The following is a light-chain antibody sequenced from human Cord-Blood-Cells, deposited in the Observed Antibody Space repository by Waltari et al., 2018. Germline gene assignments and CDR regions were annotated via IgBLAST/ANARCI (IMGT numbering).Light chain of an antibody. Sequence: DVVMTQSPLSLPVTLGQPASISCSSRQSLVYSDGNTYLNWFQQRPGQSPRRLIYKVSNRDSGVPDRFSGSGSGTDFTQKISRVEAEDVGVYYCMQGTHWPLTFGPGTKVDIK. CDR1: QSLVYSDGNTY. J-gene: IGKJ3*01. CDR2: KVS. V-gene: IGKV2-30*01. CDR3: MQGTHWPLT.